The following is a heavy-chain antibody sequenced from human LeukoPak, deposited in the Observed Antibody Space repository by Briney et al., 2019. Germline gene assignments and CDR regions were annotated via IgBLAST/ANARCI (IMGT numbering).Heavy chain of an antibody. D-gene: IGHD1-26*01. J-gene: IGHJ6*03. Sequence: ASVKVSCKASGYTFTSYDINWVRQATGQGLEWMGWMNPNSGNTGYAQKFQGRVTMTRNTSISTAYMELSSLRSEDTAVYYCARGRGGIVGATSYYYMDVWAKGPRSPSP. V-gene: IGHV1-8*01. CDR3: ARGRGGIVGATSYYYMDV. CDR1: GYTFTSYD. CDR2: MNPNSGNT.